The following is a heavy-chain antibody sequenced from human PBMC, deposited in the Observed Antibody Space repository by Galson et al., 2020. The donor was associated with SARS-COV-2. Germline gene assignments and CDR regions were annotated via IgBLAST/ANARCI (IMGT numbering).Heavy chain of an antibody. J-gene: IGHJ5*02. V-gene: IGHV4-59*08. CDR3: ARHHTIFGVVHENWFDP. Sequence: SETLSLTCTVSGGSISSYYWSWIRQPPGKGLEWIGYIYYSGSTNYNPSLKSRVTISVDTSKNQFSLKLSSVTAADTAVYYCARHHTIFGVVHENWFDPWGQGTLVTVSS. CDR2: IYYSGST. D-gene: IGHD3-3*01. CDR1: GGSISSYY.